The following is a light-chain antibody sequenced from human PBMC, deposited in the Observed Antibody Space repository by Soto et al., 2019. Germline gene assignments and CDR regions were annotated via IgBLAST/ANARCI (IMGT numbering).Light chain of an antibody. Sequence: NFMLTQPHSVSESPGKTVTISCTRSSGSIASNYVQWYQQRPGSAPTTVIYEDNQRPSGVPDRFSGSIDSSSNSASLTISELKTEDEADYYCQSYDSSIFVFGGGTKLTVL. CDR1: SGSIASNY. V-gene: IGLV6-57*04. CDR2: EDN. CDR3: QSYDSSIFV. J-gene: IGLJ2*01.